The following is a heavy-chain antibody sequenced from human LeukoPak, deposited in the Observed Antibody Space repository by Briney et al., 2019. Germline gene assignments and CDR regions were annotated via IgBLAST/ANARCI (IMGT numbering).Heavy chain of an antibody. V-gene: IGHV3-48*03. CDR2: ISSSGSTI. J-gene: IGHJ4*02. CDR3: ASPSVRGSYGPFDY. CDR1: GFTFSSYE. D-gene: IGHD3-16*01. Sequence: GGSLRLSCAASGFTFSSYEMNWVRQAPGKGLEWVSYISSSGSTIYYADSVKGRFTISRDNAKNSLYLQMNSLRAEDTAVYYYASPSVRGSYGPFDYWGQGTLVTVSS.